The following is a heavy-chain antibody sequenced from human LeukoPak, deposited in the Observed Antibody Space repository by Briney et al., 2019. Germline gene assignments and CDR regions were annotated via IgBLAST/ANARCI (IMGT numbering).Heavy chain of an antibody. D-gene: IGHD3-10*01. Sequence: ASVKVSCKTSGYTFAGYFVHWVRQAPEQGLEWMGWINPNSGGTNYTQNFQGRVTITRDTSITTAYMELSRLTSDDTALYYCARDQGYGSGGYSFDYWGQGTRVTVSS. CDR1: GYTFAGYF. J-gene: IGHJ4*02. CDR3: ARDQGYGSGGYSFDY. CDR2: INPNSGGT. V-gene: IGHV1-2*02.